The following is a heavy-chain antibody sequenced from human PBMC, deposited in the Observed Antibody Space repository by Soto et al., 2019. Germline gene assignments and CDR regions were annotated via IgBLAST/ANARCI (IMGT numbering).Heavy chain of an antibody. J-gene: IGHJ6*02. CDR3: AREGPAPYSYYGMDV. V-gene: IGHV1-18*01. CDR2: ISAYNGNT. CDR1: GYSFTTYG. Sequence: QVQLVQSGGEVKKPGASVKVSCKTSGYSFTTYGISWVRQAPGQGLEWMGWISAYNGNTNYAQKLQDRVTMTTDTSTSTAYMELRSLRSDDTAVYYCAREGPAPYSYYGMDVWGQWSTVTVSS.